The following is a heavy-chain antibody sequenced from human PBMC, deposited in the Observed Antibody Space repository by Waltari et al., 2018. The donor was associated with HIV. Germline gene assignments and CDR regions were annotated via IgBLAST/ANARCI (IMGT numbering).Heavy chain of an antibody. Sequence: AESGGRLIQPGGSLGLSCTASNFSVSGKHVTWIRQAPGGSLEWVAVIYPDDTTHYADSVSGRCTISRAKSRTTILLLMNGLFVDDTATYFCATGVRYYGPWGQGTRVTVSS. D-gene: IGHD3-10*01. J-gene: IGHJ5*02. V-gene: IGHV3-53*01. CDR1: NFSVSGKH. CDR3: ATGVRYYGP. CDR2: IYPDDTT.